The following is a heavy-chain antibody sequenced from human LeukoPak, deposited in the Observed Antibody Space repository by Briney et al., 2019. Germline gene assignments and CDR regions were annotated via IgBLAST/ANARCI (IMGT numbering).Heavy chain of an antibody. Sequence: GGSLRLSYAASGFTFSSYWMSWVRQAPGKGLEWVANIKQDGSEKYYVDSVKGRFTISRDNAKNSLYLQMNSLRAEDTAVYYCARDYYDILTGYWDYFDYWGQGTLVTVSS. J-gene: IGHJ4*02. D-gene: IGHD3-9*01. V-gene: IGHV3-7*04. CDR1: GFTFSSYW. CDR3: ARDYYDILTGYWDYFDY. CDR2: IKQDGSEK.